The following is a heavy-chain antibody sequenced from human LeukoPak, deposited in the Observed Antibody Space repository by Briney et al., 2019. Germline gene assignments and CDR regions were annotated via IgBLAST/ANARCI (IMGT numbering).Heavy chain of an antibody. V-gene: IGHV3-64*01. J-gene: IGHJ1*01. D-gene: IGHD3-22*01. Sequence: GGSLRLSCAASGFTFRSYGMHWVRQAPGKGLEYVPAISSNGGRTYYANSVKGRFTISRDNSRNTLYLQMGSLRAEAMAVYYCATYYCDSGGFHFHHWGQGTLVTLSS. CDR3: ATYYCDSGGFHFHH. CDR2: ISSNGGRT. CDR1: GFTFRSYG.